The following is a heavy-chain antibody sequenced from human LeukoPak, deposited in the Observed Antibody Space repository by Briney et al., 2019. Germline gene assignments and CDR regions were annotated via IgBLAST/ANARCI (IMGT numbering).Heavy chain of an antibody. CDR2: IHNSGST. CDR1: GGSISSYY. D-gene: IGHD2-2*01. CDR3: ARLLTGSTSWHIDY. V-gene: IGHV4-59*01. J-gene: IGHJ4*02. Sequence: SETLSLTCTVSGGSISSYYWSWIRQPPGKGLEWIGYIHNSGSTNYNPSLKSRVTISVDTSKNQFSLLLSSVTAADTAVYYCARLLTGSTSWHIDYWGQGTLVTVSS.